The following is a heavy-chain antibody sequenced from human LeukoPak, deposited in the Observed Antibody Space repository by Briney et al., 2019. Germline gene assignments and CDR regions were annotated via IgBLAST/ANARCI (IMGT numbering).Heavy chain of an antibody. Sequence: SETVSLNCTVSGGSISSSNYYWGWIHQPPGKGLEWIGSIYYSGSTYYNPSLKSRVTISVDTYKNQFSLKLSSVTAADTAVYYCARRGPGYYDSSCYQFDYWGQGTTVTVSS. V-gene: IGHV4-39*01. CDR1: GGSISSSNYY. D-gene: IGHD3-22*01. CDR2: IYYSGST. CDR3: ARRGPGYYDSSCYQFDY. J-gene: IGHJ4*03.